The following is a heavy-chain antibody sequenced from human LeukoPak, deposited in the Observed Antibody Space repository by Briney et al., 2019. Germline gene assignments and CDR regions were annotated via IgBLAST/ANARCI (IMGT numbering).Heavy chain of an antibody. CDR2: IYYSGST. CDR3: ARGPYYDFWSGYSAYYYYGMDV. D-gene: IGHD3-3*01. CDR1: GGSISSYY. Sequence: SETLSLTCTVSGGSISSYYWRWIRQPPGKGLEWIGYIYYSGSTNYNPSLKSRVTISVDTSKNQFSLKLSSVTAADTAVYYCARGPYYDFWSGYSAYYYYGMDVWGQGTTVTVSS. J-gene: IGHJ6*02. V-gene: IGHV4-59*01.